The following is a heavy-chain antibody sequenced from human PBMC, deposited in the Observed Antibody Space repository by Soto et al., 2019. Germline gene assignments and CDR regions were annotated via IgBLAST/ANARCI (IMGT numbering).Heavy chain of an antibody. V-gene: IGHV3-23*01. CDR2: ISGSGGST. D-gene: IGHD5-12*01. CDR1: GFTIRGYA. CDR3: AKEMWTAWLQGHYYYYGMDV. Sequence: GGSLRHSCAAAGFTIRGYAMSWVRQAKGKGLEWVSAISGSGGSTYYADSVKGRFTISRDNSENTLYLQMNSLRAEDTAVYYCAKEMWTAWLQGHYYYYGMDVWGQGTTVTVSS. J-gene: IGHJ6*02.